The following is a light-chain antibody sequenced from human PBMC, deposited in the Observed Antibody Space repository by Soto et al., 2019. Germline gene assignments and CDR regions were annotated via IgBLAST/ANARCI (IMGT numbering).Light chain of an antibody. V-gene: IGLV2-8*01. CDR2: EVS. CDR1: SSDVGTYNY. CDR3: ISYARSDTYV. Sequence: QSALTQPPSASGSPGQSVTISCTGTSSDVGTYNYVSWHQQHPGKAPKLLIYEVSKRPSGVPDRFSGSKSGNTASLTVSGLQDEDEADYYCISYARSDTYVFGTGTKLTVL. J-gene: IGLJ1*01.